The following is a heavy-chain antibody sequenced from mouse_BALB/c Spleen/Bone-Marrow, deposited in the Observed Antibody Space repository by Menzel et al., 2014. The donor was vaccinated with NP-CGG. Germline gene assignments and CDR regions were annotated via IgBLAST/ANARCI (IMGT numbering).Heavy chain of an antibody. Sequence: EVQRVESGRGLVQPGGSLRLSCATSGFTFTDYYMSWVRQPPGKALEWLGFIRNKANGYTTEYSASVKGRFTISRDNSQSILYLQMNTLRAEDSATYSSATDIKDDWFAYWGQGTLVTVSA. CDR1: GFTFTDYY. D-gene: IGHD1-3*01. V-gene: IGHV7-3*02. CDR2: IRNKANGYTT. CDR3: ATDIKDDWFAY. J-gene: IGHJ3*01.